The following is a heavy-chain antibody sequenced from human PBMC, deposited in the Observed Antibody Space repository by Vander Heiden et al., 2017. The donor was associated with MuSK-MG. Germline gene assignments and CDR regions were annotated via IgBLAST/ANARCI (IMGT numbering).Heavy chain of an antibody. CDR2: ISGDGFST. Sequence: EVHLVESGGGLVQPGGSLRLSCAASGFRFIDYAMHWVRQAPGKGLEYVSAISGDGFSTYYANFVKGRFIISRDNSKNTLYLQMGRLRPEDMAVYYCARDDYLKYFDSWGQGTLVTVSS. CDR3: ARDDYLKYFDS. D-gene: IGHD4-17*01. CDR1: GFRFIDYA. V-gene: IGHV3-64*01. J-gene: IGHJ4*02.